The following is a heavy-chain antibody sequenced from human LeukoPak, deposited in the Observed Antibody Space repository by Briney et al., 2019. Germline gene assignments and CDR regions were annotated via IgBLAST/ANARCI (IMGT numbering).Heavy chain of an antibody. Sequence: SETLSLTCTVSGSSINTPYYWAWIRQPPGEGLEWIGNIFHGVTTFYNPSLMNRVTISLDTSRNQFSLKLNSVTAADTAVYYCAKSNGYGLVDIWGQGTMVTVSS. D-gene: IGHD3-10*01. CDR3: AKSNGYGLVDI. CDR1: GSSINTPYY. V-gene: IGHV4-38-2*02. CDR2: IFHGVTT. J-gene: IGHJ3*02.